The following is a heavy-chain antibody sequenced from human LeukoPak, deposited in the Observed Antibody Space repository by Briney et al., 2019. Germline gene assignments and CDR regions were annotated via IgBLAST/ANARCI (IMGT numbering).Heavy chain of an antibody. CDR2: IIPIFGTA. Sequence: ASVKVSCKASGGTFSSYAISWVRQAPGQGLEWMGGIIPIFGTANYAQKFQGRVTITTDESTSTAYMELSSLRSEDTAVYYCARDPGWGYYYYYYMDVWGKGTTVTVSS. CDR3: ARDPGWGYYYYYYMDV. D-gene: IGHD2-15*01. V-gene: IGHV1-69*05. CDR1: GGTFSSYA. J-gene: IGHJ6*03.